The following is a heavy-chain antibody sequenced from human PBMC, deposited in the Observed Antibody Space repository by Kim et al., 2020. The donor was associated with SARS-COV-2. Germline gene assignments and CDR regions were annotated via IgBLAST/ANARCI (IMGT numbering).Heavy chain of an antibody. D-gene: IGHD2-15*01. CDR3: ARWAQIVVVAADWFDP. V-gene: IGHV3-74*01. CDR1: GFTFSSYW. Sequence: GGSLRLSCAASGFTFSSYWMHWVRQAPGKGLVWVSRINSDGSSTSYADSVKGRFTISRDNAKNTLYLQMNSLRAEDTAVYYCARWAQIVVVAADWFDPWGQGTLVTVSS. J-gene: IGHJ5*02. CDR2: INSDGSST.